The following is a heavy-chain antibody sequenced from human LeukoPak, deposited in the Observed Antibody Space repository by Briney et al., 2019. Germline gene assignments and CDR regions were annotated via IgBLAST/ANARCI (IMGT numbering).Heavy chain of an antibody. CDR2: ISSSSSYI. CDR3: ARVEASGYDYGAFDY. V-gene: IGHV3-21*06. CDR1: GFTFNTYS. D-gene: IGHD5-12*01. J-gene: IGHJ4*02. Sequence: PGGSLRLSCAASGFTFNTYSMNWVRQAPEKGLEWVSSISSSSSYIYYTDSMKGRFTISRDNAKNSLYLQMSSLRADDTAVYYCARVEASGYDYGAFDYWGQGTLVTVSS.